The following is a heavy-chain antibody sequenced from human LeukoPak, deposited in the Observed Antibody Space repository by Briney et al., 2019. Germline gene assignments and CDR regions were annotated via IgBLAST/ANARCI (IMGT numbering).Heavy chain of an antibody. D-gene: IGHD3-22*01. CDR1: GGTFSSYA. CDR2: IIPTLGTA. V-gene: IGHV1-69*05. Sequence: EASVKVSCKASGGTFSSYAISWVRQAPGQGLEWMGGIIPTLGTANYAQKFQGRVTITTDESTSTAYMELSSLRSEDTAVYYCARENTMIVVVRNNWFDPWGQGTLVTVSS. J-gene: IGHJ5*02. CDR3: ARENTMIVVVRNNWFDP.